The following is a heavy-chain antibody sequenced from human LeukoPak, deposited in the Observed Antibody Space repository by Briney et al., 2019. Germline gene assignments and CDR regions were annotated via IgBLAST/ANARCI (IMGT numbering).Heavy chain of an antibody. CDR3: AREARGAAGLYYFDY. D-gene: IGHD6-13*01. V-gene: IGHV1-2*02. CDR1: GYAFSGYY. J-gene: IGHJ4*02. Sequence: ASVKVSCKASGYAFSGYYMHWVRQAPGQGLEWMGWINPNSGGTNYAQEFQGRVTMTRDTSISTAYVELSRLRSDDTAVYYCAREARGAAGLYYFDYWGQGTLVTVSS. CDR2: INPNSGGT.